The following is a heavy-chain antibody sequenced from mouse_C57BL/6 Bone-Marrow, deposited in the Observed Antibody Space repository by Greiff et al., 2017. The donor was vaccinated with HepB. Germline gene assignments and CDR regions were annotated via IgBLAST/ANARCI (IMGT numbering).Heavy chain of an antibody. V-gene: IGHV5-17*01. Sequence: EVMLVESGGGLVKPGGSLKLSCAASGFTFSDYGMHWVRQAPEKGLEWVAYISSGSSTIYYADTVKGRFTISRDNAKNTLFLQMTSLRSEDTAMYYCARRPITTVVAKDWYFDVWGTGTTVTVSS. J-gene: IGHJ1*03. D-gene: IGHD1-1*01. CDR3: ARRPITTVVAKDWYFDV. CDR1: GFTFSDYG. CDR2: ISSGSSTI.